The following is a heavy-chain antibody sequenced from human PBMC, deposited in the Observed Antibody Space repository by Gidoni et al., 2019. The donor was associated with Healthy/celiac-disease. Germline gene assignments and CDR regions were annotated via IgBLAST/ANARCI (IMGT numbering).Heavy chain of an antibody. CDR3: ARERCHALRLDAFDI. J-gene: IGHJ3*02. CDR1: GYTFTSYY. V-gene: IGHV1-46*03. Sequence: QVQLVQSGAAVKKPGASVKVSCKASGYTFTSYYMHWVRQAPGQGLEWMGIINPSGGSTSYAQKFQGRVTMTRDTSTSTVYMELSSLRSEDTAVYYCARERCHALRLDAFDIWGQGTMVTVSS. CDR2: INPSGGST. D-gene: IGHD2-2*01.